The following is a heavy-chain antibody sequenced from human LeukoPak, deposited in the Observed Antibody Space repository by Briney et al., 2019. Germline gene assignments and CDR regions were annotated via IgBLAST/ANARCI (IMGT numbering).Heavy chain of an antibody. V-gene: IGHV1-18*01. Sequence: ASVKVSCKASGYAFTSYGISWVRQAPGQGLEWMGWISAYNGNTNYAQKLQGRVTMTTDTSTSTAYMELRSLRSDDTAVYYCAREGLYCSRPRGTFDPWGQGTLVTVSS. CDR2: ISAYNGNT. CDR3: AREGLYCSRPRGTFDP. J-gene: IGHJ5*02. D-gene: IGHD6-13*01. CDR1: GYAFTSYG.